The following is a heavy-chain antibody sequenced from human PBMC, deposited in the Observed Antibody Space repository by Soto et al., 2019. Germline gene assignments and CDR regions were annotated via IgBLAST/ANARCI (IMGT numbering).Heavy chain of an antibody. CDR1: GGSISSGGYY. J-gene: IGHJ4*02. Sequence: SETLSLTCTVSGGSISSGGYYWSWIRQHPGKGLEWIGYIYYSGSTYYNPSLKSRVTISVDTSKNQFSLKLSSVTAADTAVYYCATHTISSSWYRGFDYWGQGTLVTVSS. CDR2: IYYSGST. CDR3: ATHTISSSWYRGFDY. D-gene: IGHD6-13*01. V-gene: IGHV4-31*03.